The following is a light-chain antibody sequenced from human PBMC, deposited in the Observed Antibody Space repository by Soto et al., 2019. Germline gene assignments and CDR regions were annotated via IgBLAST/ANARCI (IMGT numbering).Light chain of an antibody. CDR3: QQYNTLPRT. V-gene: IGKV1-16*01. CDR2: DAF. Sequence: DIQMTQSPSSLSASVGDRVTITCRASQGLNNYLAWIQQKPWKAPKSLIYDAFRLHTGVPSRFSGNASGTDFTLTISSLQPEDFATYYCQQYNTLPRTFGQGTKVEIK. CDR1: QGLNNY. J-gene: IGKJ1*01.